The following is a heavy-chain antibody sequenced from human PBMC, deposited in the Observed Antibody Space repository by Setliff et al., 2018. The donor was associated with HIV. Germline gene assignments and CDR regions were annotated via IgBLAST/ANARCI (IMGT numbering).Heavy chain of an antibody. J-gene: IGHJ3*02. V-gene: IGHV1-46*01. CDR3: ARNKGSGILYVSSIVSDAFDI. Sequence: ASVKVSCKASGYTFTSYYMHWVRQAPGQGLEWMGMVYPSDGSTSYAQKFQGRVTMTRDTSTSTIYMELNSLTSEDTAVYYCARNKGSGILYVSSIVSDAFDIWGQGTMVTVSS. CDR2: VYPSDGST. CDR1: GYTFTSYY. D-gene: IGHD3-3*02.